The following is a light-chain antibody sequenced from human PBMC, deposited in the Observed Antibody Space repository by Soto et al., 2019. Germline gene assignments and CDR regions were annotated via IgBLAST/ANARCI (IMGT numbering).Light chain of an antibody. V-gene: IGKV3-20*01. CDR1: QSLSSSN. J-gene: IGKJ1*01. Sequence: EIVLTQPPGTLSLSPGERAALSCRASQSLSSSNLAWYQQKPGQAPRLVIYSASSRATGIPDRFSGSGSGTDFTLTISRLEPEDFAVYYCQQYGSSPRTFGQGTKVEIK. CDR3: QQYGSSPRT. CDR2: SAS.